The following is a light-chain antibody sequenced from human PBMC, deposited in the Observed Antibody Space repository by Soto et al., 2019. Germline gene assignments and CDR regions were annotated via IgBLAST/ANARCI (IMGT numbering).Light chain of an antibody. J-gene: IGKJ4*01. V-gene: IGKV3-20*01. Sequence: EIEMTQSPGTLSLSPGERATLSCRASHSVSSTSLAWYQQRPGQAPGLLIYGASSRATGLPDRFSGSGSGTDSTLTISRLEPEDFAVYYCQQYGSSPLTFGGGTKVDIK. CDR1: HSVSSTS. CDR2: GAS. CDR3: QQYGSSPLT.